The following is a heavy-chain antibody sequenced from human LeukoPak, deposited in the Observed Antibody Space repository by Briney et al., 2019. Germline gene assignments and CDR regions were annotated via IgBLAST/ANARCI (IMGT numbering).Heavy chain of an antibody. J-gene: IGHJ4*02. Sequence: GGSLRLSCAASGFTFSSYGMSWVRQAPGKGLEWVSAISGSGGSTYYADSVKGRFTISRDNSKNTLYLQMNSLRAEDTAVYHCAKDWGDIVVVPAAKFPYWGQGTLVTVSS. V-gene: IGHV3-23*01. CDR1: GFTFSSYG. CDR2: ISGSGGST. D-gene: IGHD2-2*01. CDR3: AKDWGDIVVVPAAKFPY.